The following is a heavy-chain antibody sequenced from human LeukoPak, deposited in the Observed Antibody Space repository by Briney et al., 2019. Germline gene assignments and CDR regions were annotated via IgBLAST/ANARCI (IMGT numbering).Heavy chain of an antibody. CDR1: GGSISSYY. Sequence: SETLSLTCTVSGGSISSYYWSRIRQPAGKGLEWIGRIYTSGSTNYNPSLKSRVTMSVDTSKNQFSLKLSSVTAADTAVYYCARHAGLWFGDPGDWFDPWGQGTLVTVSS. D-gene: IGHD3-10*01. J-gene: IGHJ5*02. CDR2: IYTSGST. CDR3: ARHAGLWFGDPGDWFDP. V-gene: IGHV4-4*07.